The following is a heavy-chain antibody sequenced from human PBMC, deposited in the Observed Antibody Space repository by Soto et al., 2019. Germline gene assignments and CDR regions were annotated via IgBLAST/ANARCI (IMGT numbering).Heavy chain of an antibody. J-gene: IGHJ6*03. CDR1: GGSFSGYY. CDR2: INHSGST. V-gene: IGHV4-34*01. Sequence: QVQLQQWGAGLLKPSETLSLTCAVYGGSFSGYYWCWIRQPPGKGLEWIGEINHSGSTNYNPSLKSRVTISVETSKNQFSLKLRSVTAADTAVYYCARGSPTVTTPYYYYMDVWGKGTTVTVSS. D-gene: IGHD4-17*01. CDR3: ARGSPTVTTPYYYYMDV.